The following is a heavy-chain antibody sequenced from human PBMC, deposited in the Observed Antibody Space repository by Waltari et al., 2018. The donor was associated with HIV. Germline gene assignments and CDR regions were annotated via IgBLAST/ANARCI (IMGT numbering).Heavy chain of an antibody. CDR3: ARAPPHSGRGYGLDV. CDR2: ISSGSTYA. CDR1: GFSFDDYS. J-gene: IGHJ6*02. Sequence: EVDLVESGGGLVKPGGSLRLSGAGSGFSFDDYSMIWVRQAPGKGLELVSVISSGSTYAYYGDSVKGRFTVSRDNAAKTLSLQMNSLRVEDTAVYYCARAPPHSGRGYGLDVWGQGTTVTVS. D-gene: IGHD3-10*01. V-gene: IGHV3-21*01.